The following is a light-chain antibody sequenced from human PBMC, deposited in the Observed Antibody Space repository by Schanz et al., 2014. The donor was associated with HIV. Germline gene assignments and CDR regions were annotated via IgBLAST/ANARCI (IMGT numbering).Light chain of an antibody. V-gene: IGKV3-20*01. CDR3: QQYNDWPPIT. CDR2: GAS. CDR1: QTFRSSY. Sequence: EIVLTQSPGTLSLSPGERATLSCRASQTFRSSYLAWYQQKPGQAPSLLLYGASYRATGVPDRFSGGESGTEFNLTITRLEPEDFAVYYCQQYNDWPPITFGQGTRLEIK. J-gene: IGKJ5*01.